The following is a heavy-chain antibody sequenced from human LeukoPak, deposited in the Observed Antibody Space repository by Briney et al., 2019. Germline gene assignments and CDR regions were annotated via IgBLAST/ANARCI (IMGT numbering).Heavy chain of an antibody. Sequence: GGSLRLSCAASGFAFRSYWMTWVRQAPGKGLEWVANIRHDGRDIKYEDSVKGRFTISRDNAKNSLYLQMNSLRAEDTALYYCVRGQATAWGLDYWGQGTLVTVSS. CDR2: IRHDGRDI. CDR1: GFAFRSYW. CDR3: VRGQATAWGLDY. J-gene: IGHJ4*02. D-gene: IGHD6-13*01. V-gene: IGHV3-7*01.